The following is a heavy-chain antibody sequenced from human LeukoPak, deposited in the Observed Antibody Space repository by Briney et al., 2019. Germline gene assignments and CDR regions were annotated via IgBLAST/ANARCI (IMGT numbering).Heavy chain of an antibody. J-gene: IGHJ4*02. CDR3: AMGGYYAD. D-gene: IGHD3-22*01. Sequence: GGFLRLSCAASGFTFSTYGMHWVRQAPGKGLEWVAFIRYDGSNEYYADSVKGRFTISRDNSKNTLYLQMNSLRPEDTAVYYCAMGGYYADWGQGTLVTVSS. V-gene: IGHV3-30*02. CDR1: GFTFSTYG. CDR2: IRYDGSNE.